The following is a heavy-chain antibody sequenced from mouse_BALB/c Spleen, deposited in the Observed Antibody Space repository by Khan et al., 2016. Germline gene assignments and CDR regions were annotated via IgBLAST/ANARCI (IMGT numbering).Heavy chain of an antibody. CDR1: GYTFTNYG. CDR3: VRRRGYLSAMDY. D-gene: IGHD2-3*01. J-gene: IGHJ4*01. CDR2: INTYTGEP. V-gene: IGHV9-1*02. Sequence: QIQLVQSGPELKKPGETVKISCKASGYTFTNYGMNWVKQAPGKGLKWMGWINTYTGEPTYADDFKGRFAFSLETSASTAYLQINNLKNEDMATYFCVRRRGYLSAMDYWGQGTSVTVSS.